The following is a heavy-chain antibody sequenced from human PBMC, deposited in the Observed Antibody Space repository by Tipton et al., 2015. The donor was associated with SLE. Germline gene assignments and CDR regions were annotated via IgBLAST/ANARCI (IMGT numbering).Heavy chain of an antibody. Sequence: SLRLSCGVSGGSISTPFWWNWVRQSPGKGLEWIGEVYHSGSANFNPSLKSRVTMSVDKSKNQFSLKVESVTAADTAVYFCARSRAVGARHNGVDVWGRGTTVTVSS. CDR1: GGSISTPFW. CDR3: ARSRAVGARHNGVDV. J-gene: IGHJ6*02. CDR2: VYHSGSA. V-gene: IGHV4-4*01. D-gene: IGHD4-17*01.